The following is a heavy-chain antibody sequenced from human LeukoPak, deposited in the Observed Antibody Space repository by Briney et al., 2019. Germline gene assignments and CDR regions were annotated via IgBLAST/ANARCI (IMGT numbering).Heavy chain of an antibody. V-gene: IGHV3-30*02. CDR3: AKDMGKGYCSGGSCPAHGWYFDL. Sequence: PGGSLRLSCAASGFTFSSYGMHWVRQAPGKGLEWVAFIRYDGSNKYYADSVKGRFTISRDNSKNTLYLQMNSLRAEDTAVYYCAKDMGKGYCSGGSCPAHGWYFDLWGRGTLVTVSS. CDR1: GFTFSSYG. CDR2: IRYDGSNK. D-gene: IGHD2-15*01. J-gene: IGHJ2*01.